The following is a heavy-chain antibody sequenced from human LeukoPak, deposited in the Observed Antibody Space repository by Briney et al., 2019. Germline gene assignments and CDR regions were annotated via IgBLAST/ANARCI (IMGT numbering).Heavy chain of an antibody. Sequence: TGGSLRLSCAASGFTFNSYVMSWVRQAPGKGLEWVSAINGGGGNTYYADSVKGRFTISRDNSKNMVYLQMNSLRAEDTAVYYCARDEAGDFDYWGQGTLVTVSS. CDR2: INGGGGNT. D-gene: IGHD6-13*01. CDR3: ARDEAGDFDY. J-gene: IGHJ4*02. V-gene: IGHV3-23*01. CDR1: GFTFNSYV.